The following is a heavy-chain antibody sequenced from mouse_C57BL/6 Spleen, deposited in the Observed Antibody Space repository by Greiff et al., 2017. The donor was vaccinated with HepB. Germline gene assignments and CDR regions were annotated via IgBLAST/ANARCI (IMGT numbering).Heavy chain of an antibody. CDR3: ARSGYYSPYYYAMDY. D-gene: IGHD2-12*01. Sequence: QVQLKQPGAELVKPGASVKLSCKASGYTFTSYWMQWVKQRPGQGLEWIGEIDPSDSYTNYNQKFKGKATLTVDTSSSTAYMQLSSLTSEDSAVYYCARSGYYSPYYYAMDYWGQGTSVTVSS. V-gene: IGHV1-50*01. CDR1: GYTFTSYW. J-gene: IGHJ4*01. CDR2: IDPSDSYT.